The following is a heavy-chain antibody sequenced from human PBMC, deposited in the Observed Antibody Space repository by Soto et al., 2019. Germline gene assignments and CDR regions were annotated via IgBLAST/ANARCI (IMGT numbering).Heavy chain of an antibody. D-gene: IGHD5-18*01. CDR2: INPTSGGT. CDR3: ARTSMVDYYYYAMDV. J-gene: IGHJ6*02. Sequence: ASVKVSCKASGYTFTGYYMHWVRQAPGQGLEWMGWINPTSGGTDYAQKFQGRVTMTRDTSIRTAYMELSRLKSDDTAVYYCARTSMVDYYYYAMDVWGQGTTVTVSS. V-gene: IGHV1-2*02. CDR1: GYTFTGYY.